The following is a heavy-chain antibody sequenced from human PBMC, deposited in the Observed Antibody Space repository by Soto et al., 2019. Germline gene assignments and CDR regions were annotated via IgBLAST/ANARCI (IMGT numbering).Heavy chain of an antibody. Sequence: SLRLSCEASGFTFHDYAMHWIRQAPGKGLEWVSGISWNSFSIGYADSVKGRFTISRDNAKNFLYLQMDSLRTEDTALYYCAKGVTTATPVDSWGQGTLVTSPQ. CDR1: GFTFHDYA. J-gene: IGHJ4*02. CDR2: ISWNSFSI. D-gene: IGHD4-17*01. CDR3: AKGVTTATPVDS. V-gene: IGHV3-9*01.